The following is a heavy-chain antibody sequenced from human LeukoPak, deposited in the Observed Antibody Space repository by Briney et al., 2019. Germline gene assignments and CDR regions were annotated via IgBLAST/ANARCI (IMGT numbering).Heavy chain of an antibody. J-gene: IGHJ4*02. CDR3: VRGSGEDGYGYWGDY. CDR1: GFTFSHYG. V-gene: IGHV3-33*01. Sequence: GGSLRLSCTASGFTFSHYGMHWVRQAPGMGLEWVAFIWFDGRKIHYADSVKGRFTISRDNSKNTLYPPIDNLRADDTAVYYCVRGSGEDGYGYWGDYWGQGNLVTVSP. CDR2: IWFDGRKI. D-gene: IGHD5-24*01.